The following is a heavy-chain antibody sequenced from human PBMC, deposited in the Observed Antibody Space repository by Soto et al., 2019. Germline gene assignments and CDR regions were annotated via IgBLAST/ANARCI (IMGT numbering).Heavy chain of an antibody. V-gene: IGHV3-30-3*01. J-gene: IGHJ5*02. D-gene: IGHD1-26*01. CDR3: AREGGSYYRTLDP. CDR1: GFTFSSYA. CDR2: ISYDGSNK. Sequence: QVQLVESGGGVVQPGRSLRLSCAASGFTFSSYAMLWVRQAPGKGLEWVAVISYDGSNKYYADSVKGRFTISRDNSKNTLYLQMNSLRAEDTAVYYCAREGGSYYRTLDPWGQGTLVTVSS.